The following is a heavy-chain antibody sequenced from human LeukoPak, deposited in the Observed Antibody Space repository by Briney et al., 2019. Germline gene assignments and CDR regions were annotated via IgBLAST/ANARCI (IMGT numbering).Heavy chain of an antibody. CDR3: ATSHGLGYCSGGSCDSDY. CDR2: ITPNSGGT. Sequence: ASVKVSCKASGYTFTGYYMHWVRQAPGQGLEWMGWITPNSGGTNYAQKFQGRVTMTRDTSISTAYMELSRLGSDDTAVYYCATSHGLGYCSGGSCDSDYWGQGTLVTVSS. D-gene: IGHD2-15*01. CDR1: GYTFTGYY. V-gene: IGHV1-2*02. J-gene: IGHJ4*02.